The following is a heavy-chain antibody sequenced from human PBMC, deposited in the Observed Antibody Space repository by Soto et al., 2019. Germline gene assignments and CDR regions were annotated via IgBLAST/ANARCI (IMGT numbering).Heavy chain of an antibody. J-gene: IGHJ4*02. CDR3: ARGDEGYCSGGNCYVAGY. V-gene: IGHV1-69*01. CDR2: IIPIFGTA. CDR1: GGTFSSYA. D-gene: IGHD2-15*01. Sequence: QVQLVQSGAEVKKPGSSVKVSCKASGGTFSSYAISWVRQAPGQGLEWMGGIIPIFGTANYAQKFQGRVTITADEATSTAYMELSSLRSEDTAVYYCARGDEGYCSGGNCYVAGYWGQGTLVTVSS.